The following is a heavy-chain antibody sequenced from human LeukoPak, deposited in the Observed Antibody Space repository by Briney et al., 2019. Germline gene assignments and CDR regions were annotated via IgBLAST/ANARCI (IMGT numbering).Heavy chain of an antibody. CDR1: GFTFSSYW. Sequence: PGGSLRLSCAASGFTFSSYWMSWVRQAPGKGLEWVANIKQDGSEKYYVDSVKGRFTISRDNAKNSLYLRMNSLRAEDTAVYYCARDPPRYDSSGYFSWGQGTLVTVSS. D-gene: IGHD3-22*01. CDR2: IKQDGSEK. V-gene: IGHV3-7*01. CDR3: ARDPPRYDSSGYFS. J-gene: IGHJ5*02.